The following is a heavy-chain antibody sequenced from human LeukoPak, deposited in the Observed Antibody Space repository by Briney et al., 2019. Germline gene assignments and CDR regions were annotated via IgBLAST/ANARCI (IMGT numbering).Heavy chain of an antibody. V-gene: IGHV1-2*02. J-gene: IGHJ4*02. D-gene: IGHD6-19*01. CDR1: GYTLTGHY. CDR2: INPNSGGT. Sequence: ASVKVSCKASGYTLTGHYMHWVRQAPGQALEWMGWINPNSGGTNYAQKFQGRVTMSRDTSISTAYMELSRLRSDDTAVYYCASHSSGWYEYFFDYWGQGTLVTVSS. CDR3: ASHSSGWYEYFFDY.